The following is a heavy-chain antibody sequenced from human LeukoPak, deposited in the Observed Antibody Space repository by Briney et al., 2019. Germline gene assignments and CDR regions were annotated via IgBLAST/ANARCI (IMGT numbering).Heavy chain of an antibody. CDR2: ISSSGSTI. V-gene: IGHV3-48*03. Sequence: PGGSLRLSCAASGFTFSSYEMNWVRQAPGKGLEWVSYISSSGSTIYYADSVKGRFTISRDNAKNSLYLQMNSLRAEDTAVYYCETTLRDGYNPAFDYWGQGTLVTVSS. D-gene: IGHD5-24*01. J-gene: IGHJ4*02. CDR3: ETTLRDGYNPAFDY. CDR1: GFTFSSYE.